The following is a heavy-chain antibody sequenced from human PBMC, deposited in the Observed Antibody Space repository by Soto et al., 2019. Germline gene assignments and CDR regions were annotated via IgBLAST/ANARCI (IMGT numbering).Heavy chain of an antibody. CDR3: AKPDLAKVYGMDG. D-gene: IGHD2-21*01. Sequence: QLQLQESGPGLVKPSETLSLTCSVSGGSIITSYYWGWIRQPPGKGLEWIGSIYYSGTTYYNPSLKSSVNLILGTSKIQVSPMLGSGTAADTAVYYCAKPDLAKVYGMDGWGQGTTVPLSS. V-gene: IGHV4-39*01. CDR2: IYYSGTT. J-gene: IGHJ6*02. CDR1: GGSIITSYY.